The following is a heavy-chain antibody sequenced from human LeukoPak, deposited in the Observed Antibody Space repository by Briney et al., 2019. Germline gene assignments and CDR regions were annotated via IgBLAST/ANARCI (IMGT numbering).Heavy chain of an antibody. V-gene: IGHV5-51*01. CDR2: IYPGDSDT. CDR3: ARRYCSGGSCYANAFDI. Sequence: GESLKISCKGSGYSSTSYWIGWVRQMPGKGLEWMGIIYPGDSDTRYSPSFQGQVTISADKSISTAYLQWSSLKASDTTMYYCARRYCSGGSCYANAFDIWGQGTMVTVSS. CDR1: GYSSTSYW. J-gene: IGHJ3*02. D-gene: IGHD2-15*01.